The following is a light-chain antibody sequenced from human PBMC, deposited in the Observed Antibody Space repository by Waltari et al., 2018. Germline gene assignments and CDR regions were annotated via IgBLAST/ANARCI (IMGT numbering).Light chain of an antibody. CDR2: GAS. J-gene: IGKJ1*01. CDR1: QSVNTY. CDR3: HQYGTSPGT. V-gene: IGKV3-20*01. Sequence: EIVLTQSPGTLPLSPGERATLSCRASQSVNTYLAWYHQKPGQAPRLLIYGASSRATGIPDRFSGSGSGTDFTLTISRLETEDFAVYHCHQYGTSPGTFGQGTKVEIK.